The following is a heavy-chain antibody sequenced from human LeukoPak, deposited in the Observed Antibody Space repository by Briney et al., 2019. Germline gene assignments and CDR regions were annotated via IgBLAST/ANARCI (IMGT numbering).Heavy chain of an antibody. CDR1: GGSISSYY. J-gene: IGHJ5*02. V-gene: IGHV4-4*07. CDR2: IYPSGST. CDR3: ARAPTGTGGWNWFDP. D-gene: IGHD1-1*01. Sequence: SETLSLTCTVPGGSISSYYWSWIRQPTGKGLELIGRIYPSGSTNYNPSLKSRVTMSVDTSKNQFSLKLSSVTAADTAVYYCARAPTGTGGWNWFDPWGQGTLVTVSS.